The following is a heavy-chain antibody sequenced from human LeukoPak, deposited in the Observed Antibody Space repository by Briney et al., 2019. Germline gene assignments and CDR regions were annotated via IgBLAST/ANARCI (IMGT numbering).Heavy chain of an antibody. Sequence: GGSLRLSCAASAFSFTHYWMSWVRQAPGKGLEWVANINQDGNEIYYVDSVKGRFTISRDNAKKSLYLQMSSLRAEDTAVYYCASRKTFCGGDCWKFFDLWGRGTLVTVSS. V-gene: IGHV3-7*01. CDR3: ASRKTFCGGDCWKFFDL. D-gene: IGHD2-21*02. CDR1: AFSFTHYW. J-gene: IGHJ2*01. CDR2: INQDGNEI.